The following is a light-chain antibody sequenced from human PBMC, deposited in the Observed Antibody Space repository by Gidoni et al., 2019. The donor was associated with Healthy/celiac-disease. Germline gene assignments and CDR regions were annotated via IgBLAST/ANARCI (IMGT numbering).Light chain of an antibody. Sequence: SSELTQDPAVSVALGQTVRITCQGDSLRSYYASWYQQKPGQAPVLVIYGKNKRPSGIPDLFSGFSSGNTASLTITGAQAEDEADYYCNSRDSSGNHLRVFGGGTKLTVL. J-gene: IGLJ3*02. CDR3: NSRDSSGNHLRV. CDR1: SLRSYY. V-gene: IGLV3-19*01. CDR2: GKN.